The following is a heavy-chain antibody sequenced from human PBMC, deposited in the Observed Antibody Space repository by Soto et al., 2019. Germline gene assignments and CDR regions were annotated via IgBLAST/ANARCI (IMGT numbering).Heavy chain of an antibody. V-gene: IGHV4-59*01. CDR3: ARRWSGIDY. CDR2: IHNSGIT. J-gene: IGHJ4*02. D-gene: IGHD3-3*01. Sequence: SETLSLTCTVSGGSIDNDYWTWIRQPPGAGLEWIGYIHNSGITNYNPSLKSRVTISMDTSKNQFFLRLTSMTAADTAVYYCARRWSGIDYWGQGTLVTVS. CDR1: GGSIDNDY.